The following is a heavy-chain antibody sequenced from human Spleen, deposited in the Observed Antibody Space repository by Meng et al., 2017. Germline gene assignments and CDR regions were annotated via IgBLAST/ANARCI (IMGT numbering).Heavy chain of an antibody. CDR1: GYSFTSYW. V-gene: IGHV5-51*01. CDR2: IYPGDSDT. CDR3: ARPMSQYSRTGGLDV. J-gene: IGHJ6*02. D-gene: IGHD6-6*01. Sequence: GESLKISCKGSGYSFTSYWIGWVRQMPGKGLEWMGIIYPGDSDTRYSPSFQGQVTISADKSISTAYLQWSSLKASDTAMYYCARPMSQYSRTGGLDVWGQGTTVTVSS.